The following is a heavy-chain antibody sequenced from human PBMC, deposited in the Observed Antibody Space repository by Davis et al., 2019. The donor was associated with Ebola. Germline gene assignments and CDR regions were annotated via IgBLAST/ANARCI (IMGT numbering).Heavy chain of an antibody. D-gene: IGHD3-22*01. J-gene: IGHJ6*03. Sequence: PSETLSLTCTVSGVSISRGGSYWTWIRQHPGTGLDWIGYIYYSGSTYYKPSLKSRVTISLDTSKNQFSLNLYSVTAADTAVYYCARDLRYDSSGYDYYFYMDVWGKGTTVTVSS. CDR3: ARDLRYDSSGYDYYFYMDV. V-gene: IGHV4-31*03. CDR1: GVSISRGGSY. CDR2: IYYSGST.